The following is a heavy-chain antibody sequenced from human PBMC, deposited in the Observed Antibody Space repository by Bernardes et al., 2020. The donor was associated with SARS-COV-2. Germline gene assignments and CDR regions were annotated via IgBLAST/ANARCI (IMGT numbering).Heavy chain of an antibody. D-gene: IGHD3-22*01. V-gene: IGHV5-51*01. J-gene: IGHJ3*02. CDR2: IYPGDSDT. Sequence: GASLKISCKGSGYSFTSHWIGWVRQMPGKGLEWMGIIYPGDSDTRFSPSFQGQVTISADKSISTSYMELSSLRSDDTAVYYCTTSLSLTVVVYAFDIWGQGTTVIVSS. CDR1: GYSFTSHW. CDR3: TTSLSLTVVVYAFDI.